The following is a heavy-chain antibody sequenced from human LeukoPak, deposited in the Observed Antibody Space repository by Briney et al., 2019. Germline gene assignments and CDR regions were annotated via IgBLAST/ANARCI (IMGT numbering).Heavy chain of an antibody. CDR3: AKVSVQYSSSSDAFDY. Sequence: GGSLGLSCAASGFSFNTYGMHWVRQAPGKGLEWVALIWYDGTITYYADSVKGRFTIFRDNSKNTLYLQLTSLRAEDTAMYYCAKVSVQYSSSSDAFDYWGHGTPVTVSS. CDR2: IWYDGTIT. J-gene: IGHJ4*01. D-gene: IGHD4-11*01. CDR1: GFSFNTYG. V-gene: IGHV3-33*03.